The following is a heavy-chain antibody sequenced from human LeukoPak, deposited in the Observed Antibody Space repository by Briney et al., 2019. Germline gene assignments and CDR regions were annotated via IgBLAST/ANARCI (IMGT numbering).Heavy chain of an antibody. CDR1: GYTFTGYY. CDR3: ARGEYDILTGYKYYGMDV. Sequence: ASVKVSCKASGYTFTGYYMHWVRQAPGQGLEWMGWINPNSGGTNYAQKFQGRVTMTRDTSISTAYMELSRLRSDDTAVYYCARGEYDILTGYKYYGMDVLGQGTTVTVSS. CDR2: INPNSGGT. V-gene: IGHV1-2*02. D-gene: IGHD3-9*01. J-gene: IGHJ6*02.